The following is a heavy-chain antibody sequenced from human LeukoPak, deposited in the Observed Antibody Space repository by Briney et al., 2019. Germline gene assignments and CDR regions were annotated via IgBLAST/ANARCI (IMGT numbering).Heavy chain of an antibody. Sequence: GRSLRLSCAASGFTFSSYAMHWVRQAPGKGLEWVAVISYDGSNKYYADSVKGRFTISRDNSKNTLYLQMSSLRAEDTAVYYCAREKDDHGDPGPLDAWGQGDLVTVSS. J-gene: IGHJ5*02. CDR3: AREKDDHGDPGPLDA. CDR1: GFTFSSYA. CDR2: ISYDGSNK. D-gene: IGHD4-17*01. V-gene: IGHV3-30*04.